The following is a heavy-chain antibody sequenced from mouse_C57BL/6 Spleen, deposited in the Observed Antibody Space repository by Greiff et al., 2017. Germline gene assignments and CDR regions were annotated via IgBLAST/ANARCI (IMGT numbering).Heavy chain of an antibody. CDR1: GYTFTSYW. Sequence: QVQLQQPGAELVKPGASVKLSCKASGYTFTSYWMHWVKQRPGRGLEWIGRIDTNSGGTKYNEKFKSKATLTVDKPSSTAYMQLRSLTSEDSAVYYSAREAYGNYPSWFAYWGQGTLVTVSA. D-gene: IGHD2-1*01. V-gene: IGHV1-72*01. CDR2: IDTNSGGT. CDR3: AREAYGNYPSWFAY. J-gene: IGHJ3*01.